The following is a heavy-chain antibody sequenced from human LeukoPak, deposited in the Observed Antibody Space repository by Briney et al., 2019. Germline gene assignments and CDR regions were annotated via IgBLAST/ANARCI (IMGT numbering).Heavy chain of an antibody. CDR3: AKNGDRGAYCTGGTCYPYFYYYMDV. J-gene: IGHJ6*03. Sequence: GGSLRLSCAASGFTFSSYWMGWVRQAPGKGLEWVAFIRYDGSNKYYADSVKGRFTISRDNSKNTLYLQMNSLRAEDTAIYYCAKNGDRGAYCTGGTCYPYFYYYMDVWGKGTTVTI. V-gene: IGHV3-30*02. CDR1: GFTFSSYW. CDR2: IRYDGSNK. D-gene: IGHD2-15*01.